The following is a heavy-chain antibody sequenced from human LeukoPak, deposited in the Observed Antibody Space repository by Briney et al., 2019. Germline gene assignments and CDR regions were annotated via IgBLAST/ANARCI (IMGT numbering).Heavy chain of an antibody. CDR3: AKAPRYSSSSG. D-gene: IGHD6-6*01. CDR2: ISGSGGNT. CDR1: GLTFSSYA. V-gene: IGHV3-23*01. Sequence: GGSLRLSCAASGLTFSSYAMNWVRQAPGKGLEWVSAISGSGGNTYYADSVKGRFTISRDNSKNTLYLQMNSLRAEDTAVYYCAKAPRYSSSSGWGQGTLVTVSS. J-gene: IGHJ4*02.